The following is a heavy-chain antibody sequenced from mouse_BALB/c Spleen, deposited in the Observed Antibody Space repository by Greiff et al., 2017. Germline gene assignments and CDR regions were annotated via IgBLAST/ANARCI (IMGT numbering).Heavy chain of an antibody. CDR1: GFTFSSYG. Sequence: DVKLVESGGDLVKPGGSLKLSCAASGFTFSSYGMSWVRQTPDKRLEWVATISSGGSYTYYPDSVKGRFTISRDNAKNTLYLQMSSLKSEDTAMYYCARRRDYDYFDYWGQGTTLTVSS. CDR3: ARRRDYDYFDY. D-gene: IGHD2-4*01. CDR2: ISSGGSYT. V-gene: IGHV5-6*02. J-gene: IGHJ2*01.